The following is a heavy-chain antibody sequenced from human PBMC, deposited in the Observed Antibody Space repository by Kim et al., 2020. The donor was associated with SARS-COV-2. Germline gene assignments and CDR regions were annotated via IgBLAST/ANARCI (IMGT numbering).Heavy chain of an antibody. V-gene: IGHV3-23*01. J-gene: IGHJ6*02. CDR2: ISGSGGST. CDR1: GFTFSSYA. Sequence: GGSLRLSCAASGFTFSSYAMSWVRQAPGKWLEWVSAISGSGGSTYYADSVKGRFTISRDNSKNTLYLQMNSLRAEDTAVYYCAKGSTVTTYYYYYYGMDVWGQGTTATVSS. D-gene: IGHD4-17*01. CDR3: AKGSTVTTYYYYYYGMDV.